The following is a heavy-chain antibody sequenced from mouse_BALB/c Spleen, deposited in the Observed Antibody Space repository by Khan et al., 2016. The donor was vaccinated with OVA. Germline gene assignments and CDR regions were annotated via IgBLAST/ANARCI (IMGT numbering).Heavy chain of an antibody. J-gene: IGHJ2*01. D-gene: IGHD1-1*01. Sequence: VQLQQSGPELVRPGASVKISCKASGYSFTGYFMNWVMQSHGKSLEWIGRINPHIGETFYNERFKDKATLTVDESSSTAHMELSSLASEDSAVYYCTRSYRSNFDYWGQGTTLTVSS. CDR3: TRSYRSNFDY. V-gene: IGHV1-20*02. CDR1: GYSFTGYF. CDR2: INPHIGET.